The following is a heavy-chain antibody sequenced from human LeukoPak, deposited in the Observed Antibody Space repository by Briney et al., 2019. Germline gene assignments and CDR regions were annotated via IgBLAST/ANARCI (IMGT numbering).Heavy chain of an antibody. CDR1: GGSFSGYY. CDR3: ARGSAITY. V-gene: IGHV4-34*01. CDR2: INHSGST. D-gene: IGHD5-24*01. Sequence: SSETLSLTCAVYGGSFSGYYWSWTRQPPGKGLEWIGEINHSGSTNYNPSLKSRVTISVDTSKNQFSLKLSSVTAADTAVYYCARGSAITYWGQGTLVTVSS. J-gene: IGHJ4*02.